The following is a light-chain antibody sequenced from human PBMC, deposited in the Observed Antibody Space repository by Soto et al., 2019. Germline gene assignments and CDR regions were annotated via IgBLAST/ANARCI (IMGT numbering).Light chain of an antibody. CDR3: GTWDSGLSAGV. CDR2: DNN. J-gene: IGLJ2*01. CDR1: SSNIENNY. V-gene: IGLV1-51*01. Sequence: QPVLTQPPSVSAAPGQKVTISCSGSSSNIENNYVSWYQQLPGTAPKLLIYDNNKRPSGIPDRFSGSKSGTSATLGITGLQTGDEADYYCGTWDSGLSAGVFGGGTKLTVL.